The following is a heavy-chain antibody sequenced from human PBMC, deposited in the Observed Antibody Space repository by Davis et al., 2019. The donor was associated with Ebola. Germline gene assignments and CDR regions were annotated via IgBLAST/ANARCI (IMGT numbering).Heavy chain of an antibody. D-gene: IGHD3-3*01. CDR2: VSHSERER. J-gene: IGHJ4*02. CDR3: ARAGFDEVLDY. V-gene: IGHV3-30*04. CDR1: GFIFRNYA. Sequence: GECLKISCAASGFIFRNYAMHWVRQAPGKGLEWVAVVSHSERERFYADSVKGRFTISRDNSENTLYLQMNSLTADDTSVYYCARAGFDEVLDYWGQGTPVTVSS.